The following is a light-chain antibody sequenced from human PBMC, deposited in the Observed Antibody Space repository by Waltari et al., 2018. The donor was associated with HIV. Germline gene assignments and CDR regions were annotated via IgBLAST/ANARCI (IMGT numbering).Light chain of an antibody. V-gene: IGKV3D-15*01. CDR2: GAY. Sequence: EIVMTQSPATLSVSPGERVTLSCRASQNVNFNLAWYQQKPGQAPRLLIYGAYGRAAGIPARFSGSGSGTEFTLTISSLQSEDFAVYYCQQYETSVGFTFGPGTKVDVK. CDR1: QNVNFN. J-gene: IGKJ3*01. CDR3: QQYETSVGFT.